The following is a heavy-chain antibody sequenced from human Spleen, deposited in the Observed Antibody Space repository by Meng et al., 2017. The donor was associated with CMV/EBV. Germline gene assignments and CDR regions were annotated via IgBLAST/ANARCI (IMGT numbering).Heavy chain of an antibody. CDR3: AGLWI. CDR2: MSGDGREI. D-gene: IGHD1-1*01. V-gene: IGHV3-7*01. J-gene: IGHJ4*02. Sequence: GGSLRLSCAASGFIFNDYAMHWVRQVPGKGLEWVADMSGDGREIYYVDSVKGRFTVSRDNAKNSLFLQMNSLRVEDTAVYYCAGLWIWGPGTLVTVSS. CDR1: GFIFNDYA.